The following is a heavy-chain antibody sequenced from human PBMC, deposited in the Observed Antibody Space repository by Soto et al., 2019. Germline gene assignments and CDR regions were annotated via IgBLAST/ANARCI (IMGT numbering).Heavy chain of an antibody. CDR1: GGTFSSYA. CDR2: IIPIFGTA. Sequence: SVKVSCKASGGTFSSYAISWVRQAPGQGLEWMGGIIPIFGTANYAQKFQGRVTITADESTSTAYVELSSLRSEDTAVYYCARERAVGIAVAGAYYYYGMDVWGQGTTVTVS. V-gene: IGHV1-69*13. J-gene: IGHJ6*02. D-gene: IGHD6-19*01. CDR3: ARERAVGIAVAGAYYYYGMDV.